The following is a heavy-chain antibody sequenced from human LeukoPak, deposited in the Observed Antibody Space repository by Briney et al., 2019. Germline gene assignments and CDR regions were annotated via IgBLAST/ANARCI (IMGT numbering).Heavy chain of an antibody. CDR2: ISSSGSTI. CDR3: ARSSIAARRGDY. V-gene: IGHV3-11*01. D-gene: IGHD6-6*01. Sequence: GGSLRLSCAASEFTFSDYYMSWIRQAPGKGLEWVSYISSSGSTIYYADSVKGRFTISRDNAKNSLYLQMNSLRAEDTAVCYCARSSIAARRGDYWGQGTLVTVSS. J-gene: IGHJ4*02. CDR1: EFTFSDYY.